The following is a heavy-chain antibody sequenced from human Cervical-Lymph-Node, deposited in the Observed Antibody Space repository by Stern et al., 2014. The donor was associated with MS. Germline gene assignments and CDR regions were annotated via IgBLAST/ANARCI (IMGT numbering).Heavy chain of an antibody. D-gene: IGHD4-17*01. CDR1: GVTFSRYA. V-gene: IGHV3-30*04. CDR3: ARDRLDGDYVYYYGLDV. CDR2: ISYDVSNK. Sequence: VQLVESGGGVVRPGRSLRLSCATSGVTFSRYAVLWVRQAPGKGLEWVAAISYDVSNKFYGDSVKGRFTISRDNSKNTLFLQMNNLRPEDSGVYHCARDRLDGDYVYYYGLDVWGQGTTVTVSS. J-gene: IGHJ6*02.